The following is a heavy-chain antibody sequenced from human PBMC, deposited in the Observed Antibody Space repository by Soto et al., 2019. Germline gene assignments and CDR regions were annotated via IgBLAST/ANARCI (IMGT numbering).Heavy chain of an antibody. CDR3: AKVSVEYSASVDH. V-gene: IGHV3-23*01. CDR1: GFSFNSYA. J-gene: IGHJ4*01. Sequence: EVQLLESGGGLVLPGGSLRLACAASGFSFNSYATVWVRQAPGKGLEWVSVISASGGSSYFADSVNGRLTICRDNSKNVRSLEMNNLRAEDTATYFCAKVSVEYSASVDHWGHGTLVLVSS. CDR2: ISASGGSS. D-gene: IGHD5-12*01.